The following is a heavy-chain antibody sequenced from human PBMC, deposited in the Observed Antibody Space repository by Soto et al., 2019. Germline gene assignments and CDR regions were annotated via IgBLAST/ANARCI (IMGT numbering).Heavy chain of an antibody. J-gene: IGHJ5*02. CDR1: GDSMTTNNYY. D-gene: IGHD5-18*01. CDR3: ARHTGYDSDSPRCFDP. V-gene: IGHV4-39*01. CDR2: IYYTERT. Sequence: PSXTLSLTCTVSGDSMTTNNYYWCWIRQPPGKGREQIGTIYYTERTHDNPSLKSRVTLSVDPSRNQFSLKMTSVTAADAVFFFWARHTGYDSDSPRCFDPWGQEILVTVSS.